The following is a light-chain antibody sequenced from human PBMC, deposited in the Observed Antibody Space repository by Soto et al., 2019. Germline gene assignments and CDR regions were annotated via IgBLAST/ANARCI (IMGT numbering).Light chain of an antibody. V-gene: IGKV1-39*01. CDR2: AAS. CDR1: QSITNY. J-gene: IGKJ5*01. CDR3: QQSYSTPVT. Sequence: DIQMTQSRACLSASVGDRVIVTCRASQSITNYLSWYQQKPGKAPVVLIYAASSLQSGVPSRFSGSGSGTDLTLTISSLQPEDFATYYCQQSYSTPVTFGQGTRLEIK.